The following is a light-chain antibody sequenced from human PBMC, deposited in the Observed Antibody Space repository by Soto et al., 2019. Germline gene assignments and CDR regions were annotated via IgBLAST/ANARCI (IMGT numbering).Light chain of an antibody. V-gene: IGKV3-20*01. CDR2: AAS. CDR1: QSVRNNY. J-gene: IGKJ1*01. Sequence: EIVLTQSPGTLSLSPGERATLSCRASQSVRNNYLAWYQQRPGQAPRLLIYAASSRATGIPDRFSGSGSGTDFTLTISRLEPEDFAVYYCLLDFRYFWAFGQGTKV. CDR3: LLDFRYFWA.